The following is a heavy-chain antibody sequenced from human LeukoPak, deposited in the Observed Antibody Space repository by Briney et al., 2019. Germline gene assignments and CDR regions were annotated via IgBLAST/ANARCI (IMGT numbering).Heavy chain of an antibody. V-gene: IGHV2-5*02. CDR2: TYWDDDK. CDR3: AHMRGIDFDY. J-gene: IGHJ4*02. CDR1: GFSLSTSGVG. D-gene: IGHD3-16*01. Sequence: SGPTQVNPTQTLTLTCTFSGFSLSTSGVGVGWIRQPPGKALEWLALTYWDDDKRYSPSLKRRLTITKDTSKNQVVLTIPDMDPVDTATYYCAHMRGIDFDYWGQGTLVTVSS.